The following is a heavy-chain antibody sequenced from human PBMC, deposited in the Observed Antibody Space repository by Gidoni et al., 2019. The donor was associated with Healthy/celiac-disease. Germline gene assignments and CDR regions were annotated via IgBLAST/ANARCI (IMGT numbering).Heavy chain of an antibody. CDR3: ARDRGPGGYIIHYYGMDV. CDR2: SIPILGIA. J-gene: IGHJ6*02. Sequence: QVQLVQSGAEVKKPGSSVKVSCKAPGGTFSSYTISWVRQAPGQGLEWMGRSIPILGIANYAQKFQGRVTITADKSPSTAYMELSSLRSEDTAVYYCARDRGPGGYIIHYYGMDVWGQGTTVTVSS. V-gene: IGHV1-69*08. D-gene: IGHD5-18*01. CDR1: GGTFSSYT.